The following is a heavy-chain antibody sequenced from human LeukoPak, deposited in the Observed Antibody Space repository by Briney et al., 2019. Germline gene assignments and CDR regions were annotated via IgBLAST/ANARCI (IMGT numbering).Heavy chain of an antibody. J-gene: IGHJ6*02. D-gene: IGHD6-13*01. CDR1: GYTVTDYF. CDR2: INPASGDT. V-gene: IGHV1-2*02. Sequence: ASVKVSCKASGYTVTDYFIHWVRQAPGQGLEWMGWINPASGDTNYAQKFQGRVTMTRDTSIRTAYMEMSSLRSDDTAVYYCARDGYSSTGGMDVWGQGTTVTVSS. CDR3: ARDGYSSTGGMDV.